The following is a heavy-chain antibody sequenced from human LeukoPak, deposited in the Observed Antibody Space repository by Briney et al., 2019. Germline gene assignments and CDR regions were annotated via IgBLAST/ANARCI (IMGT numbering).Heavy chain of an antibody. D-gene: IGHD6-13*01. Sequence: GGSLRLSCEASGFTVSSSYMSWVRQAPGKGLEWVSVIYSGGSTYYADSVKGRFTISRDNSKNTLYLQMNSLRAEDTAVYYCARDIQYSSSSDYWGQGTLVTVSS. CDR3: ARDIQYSSSSDY. J-gene: IGHJ4*02. V-gene: IGHV3-53*01. CDR1: GFTVSSSY. CDR2: IYSGGST.